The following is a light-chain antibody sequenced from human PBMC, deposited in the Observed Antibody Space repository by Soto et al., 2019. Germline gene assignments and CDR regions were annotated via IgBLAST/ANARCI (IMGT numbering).Light chain of an antibody. CDR3: NSYTGSSTYV. V-gene: IGLV2-18*02. J-gene: IGLJ1*01. CDR2: EVS. CDR1: SSDVGSYNR. Sequence: QSLLTQPPSVSGSPGQSVAISCTGTSSDVGSYNRVSWYQQPPGAAPKLMIYEVSNRPSGVPDRFSGSKSGNTASLTISGLQAEDEADYYRNSYTGSSTYVFGTGTKVTVL.